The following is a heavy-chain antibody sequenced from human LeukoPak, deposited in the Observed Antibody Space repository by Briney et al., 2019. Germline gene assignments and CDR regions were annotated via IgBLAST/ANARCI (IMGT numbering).Heavy chain of an antibody. J-gene: IGHJ4*02. V-gene: IGHV3-43*02. CDR1: GFTFRDFS. CDR3: GRDHVYGGADY. D-gene: IGHD4-23*01. CDR2: ISGDGFTT. Sequence: GGSLRLSCAASGFTFRDFSMHWVRQAPGKGLEWVSLISGDGFTTYYVDSVKGRFTMSRDNSKNSLYLQMKSLRTEDTALYYCGRDHVYGGADYWGQGTLVTVSS.